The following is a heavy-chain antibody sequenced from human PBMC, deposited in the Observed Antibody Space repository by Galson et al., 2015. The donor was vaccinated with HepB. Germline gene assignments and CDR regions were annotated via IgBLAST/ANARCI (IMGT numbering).Heavy chain of an antibody. J-gene: IGHJ6*02. V-gene: IGHV6-1*01. CDR2: TYYRSKWYK. Sequence: CAISGDSVSSNSAVWNWIRQSPSRGLEWLGRTYYRSKWYKDYALFVKSRTTINADTSRNQISLQLNSMTPEDTAVYYCAYGVDVWGQGTTVTVSS. CDR1: GDSVSSNSAV. CDR3: AYGVDV.